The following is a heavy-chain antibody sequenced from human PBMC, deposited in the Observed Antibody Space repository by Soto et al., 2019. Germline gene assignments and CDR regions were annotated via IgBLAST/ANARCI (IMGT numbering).Heavy chain of an antibody. CDR3: AKGRIAVAAGAFDS. CDR1: GFPFDRYA. V-gene: IGHV3-33*03. Sequence: QVHLAESGGGVVQPGTSLRLSCAASGFPFDRYAIHWVRQAPGKGLGWVPAIWYDGSYTYYGESVKGRFLISRDNSKNTVFLEMNSLRAEDAAVYFCAKGRIAVAAGAFDSWGPGTRVIVSS. J-gene: IGHJ3*01. D-gene: IGHD6-19*01. CDR2: IWYDGSYT.